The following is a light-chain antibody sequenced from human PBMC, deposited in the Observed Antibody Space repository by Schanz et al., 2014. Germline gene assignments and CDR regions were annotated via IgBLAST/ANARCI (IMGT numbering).Light chain of an antibody. V-gene: IGKV1-5*01. Sequence: DIQMTQSPSTLPASVGDRVTITCRASQSIGSWLAWYQQKPGKAPELLIYDASSLQSGVPSMFSGSGSGTEFTLTISSLQPEDFATYYCQQSYGTPYTFGQGTKLEI. CDR3: QQSYGTPYT. J-gene: IGKJ2*01. CDR1: QSIGSW. CDR2: DAS.